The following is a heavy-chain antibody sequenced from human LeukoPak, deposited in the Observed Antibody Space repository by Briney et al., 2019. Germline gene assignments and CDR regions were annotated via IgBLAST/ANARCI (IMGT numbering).Heavy chain of an antibody. J-gene: IGHJ4*02. Sequence: GASVKVSCKASGYTFTNYYIHWVRQAPGQGLKWMGIINPGGRSTSYAQKFQGRVTMTRDTSTSTVYMELSSLRSEDTAVYYCAREIGPIQLHLWGSAFDYWGQGTLVTVSS. CDR3: AREIGPIQLHLWGSAFDY. D-gene: IGHD5-24*01. CDR2: INPGGRST. CDR1: GYTFTNYY. V-gene: IGHV1-46*01.